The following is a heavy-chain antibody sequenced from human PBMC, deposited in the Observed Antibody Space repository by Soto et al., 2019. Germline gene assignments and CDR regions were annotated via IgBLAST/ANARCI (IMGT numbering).Heavy chain of an antibody. Sequence: GGSLRLSCAASGFTFSSYAMHWVRQAPGKGLEWVAVISYDGSNKYYADSVKGRFTISRDNSKNTLYLQMNSLRAEDTAVYYCARDLVGGATLDYWGQGTLVTVSS. CDR1: GFTFSSYA. D-gene: IGHD1-26*01. CDR3: ARDLVGGATLDY. V-gene: IGHV3-30-3*01. CDR2: ISYDGSNK. J-gene: IGHJ4*02.